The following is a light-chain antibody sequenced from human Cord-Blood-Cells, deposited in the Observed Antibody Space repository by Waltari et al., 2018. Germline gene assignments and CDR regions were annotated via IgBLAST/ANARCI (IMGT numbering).Light chain of an antibody. V-gene: IGLV2-14*01. CDR3: SSYTSSSTLV. Sequence: QSALTQPASVSGSPGQSITISCTGTSSDVGGYNYVSWYQQHPGKAPKLMIYEVSNRPSGVSNRVSCSKSGNTASLTISGLQAEDEADYYCSSYTSSSTLVFGGGTKLTVL. CDR2: EVS. J-gene: IGLJ3*02. CDR1: SSDVGGYNY.